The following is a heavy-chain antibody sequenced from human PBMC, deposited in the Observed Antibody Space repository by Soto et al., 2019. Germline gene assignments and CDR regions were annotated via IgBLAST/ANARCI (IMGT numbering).Heavy chain of an antibody. D-gene: IGHD2-2*01. CDR3: ARGYCTTTICDPWFDP. V-gene: IGHV5-51*01. J-gene: IGHJ5*02. Sequence: PVESLTLSCTGVGYSFTSYWICWVRQLRGKGLEWMGIIYPGDSDTRYSPSFQGQVTISADKSITTAYLQWSSLKASDTAMYYCARGYCTTTICDPWFDPWGQGTLVTVSS. CDR2: IYPGDSDT. CDR1: GYSFTSYW.